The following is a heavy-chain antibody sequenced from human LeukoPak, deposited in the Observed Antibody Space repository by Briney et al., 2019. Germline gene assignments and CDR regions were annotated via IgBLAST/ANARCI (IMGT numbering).Heavy chain of an antibody. V-gene: IGHV1-2*02. J-gene: IGHJ4*02. CDR2: INPNSGGT. D-gene: IGHD6-13*01. CDR1: GYTFTGYD. Sequence: ASVKVSCKASGYTFTGYDMRWVRQAPGQGLEWMGWINPNSGGTNYAQKFQGRVTTTRDTSTSTAYMELRRLRSDDTAVYYCARCHGYSSSCRGDYWGQGTLVTVSS. CDR3: ARCHGYSSSCRGDY.